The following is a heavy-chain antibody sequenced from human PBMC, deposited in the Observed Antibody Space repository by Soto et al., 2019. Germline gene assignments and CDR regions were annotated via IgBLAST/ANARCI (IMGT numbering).Heavy chain of an antibody. Sequence: QAQLVQSEAEVKRPGASVKVSCKASGYTFINYGLSWVRQSPGQGIEWMGWINGYNGNTNYAQKFQGRVTMTTDTSTTTGYMEVRSLIADDTALYLFTSGRTPDYFDLWGQGTRVTVSS. CDR1: GYTFINYG. CDR3: TSGRTPDYFDL. CDR2: INGYNGNT. V-gene: IGHV1-18*01. D-gene: IGHD2-15*01. J-gene: IGHJ4*02.